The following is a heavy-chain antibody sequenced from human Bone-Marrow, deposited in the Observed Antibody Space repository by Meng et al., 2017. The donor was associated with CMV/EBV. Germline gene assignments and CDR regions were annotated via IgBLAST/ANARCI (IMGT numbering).Heavy chain of an antibody. D-gene: IGHD3-3*01. CDR3: ARYDFWSGYPAAYYYGMGV. CDR2: IYSGGST. Sequence: GESLKISCAASGFTVSSNYMSWVRQAPGKGLEWVSVIYSGGSTYYADSVKGRFTISRDNSKNTLYLQMNSLRAEDTAVYYCARYDFWSGYPAAYYYGMGVWGQGTTVTVSS. CDR1: GFTVSSNY. J-gene: IGHJ6*02. V-gene: IGHV3-66*01.